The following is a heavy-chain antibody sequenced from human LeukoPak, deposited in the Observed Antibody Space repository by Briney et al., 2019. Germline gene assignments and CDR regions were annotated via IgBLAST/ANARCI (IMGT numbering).Heavy chain of an antibody. J-gene: IGHJ5*02. CDR2: IIPIFGTA. Sequence: GASVKVSCTASGGTFSSYAISWVRQAPGQGLEWMGGIIPIFGTANYAQKFQGRVTITADESTSTAYMELSSLRSEGTAVYYCARSSRDYSPLGDWFDPWGQGTLVTVSS. D-gene: IGHD4-11*01. CDR3: ARSSRDYSPLGDWFDP. V-gene: IGHV1-69*13. CDR1: GGTFSSYA.